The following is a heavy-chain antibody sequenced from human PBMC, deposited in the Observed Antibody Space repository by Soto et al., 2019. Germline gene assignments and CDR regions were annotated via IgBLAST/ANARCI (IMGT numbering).Heavy chain of an antibody. J-gene: IGHJ4*02. V-gene: IGHV2-5*02. CDR1: GFSLTTSGVG. CDR3: ARRTRKYYFDY. Sequence: QITLKESGPTLVKPTQTPTLTCTFSGFSLTTSGVGVGWIRQPPGKALEWLALIYWDDDKRYSPSLKNRFTITKDTSKNQVVLTMTNMDPVDTATYYCARRTRKYYFDYWGQGTLVTVSS. CDR2: IYWDDDK.